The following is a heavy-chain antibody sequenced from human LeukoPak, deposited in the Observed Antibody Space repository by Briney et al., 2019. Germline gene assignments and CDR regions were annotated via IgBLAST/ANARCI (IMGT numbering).Heavy chain of an antibody. V-gene: IGHV3-23*01. Sequence: PGGSLRVSCAASGFTFSSSAMTWVPQAPGRGREWVSGISGRGGRTYYADSVKGRCTVSRDNCKNTMYLQMHSLRAEDTAVYYCAKKSGRGFDYWGQGTLVTVSS. CDR1: GFTFSSSA. J-gene: IGHJ4*02. D-gene: IGHD3-10*01. CDR3: AKKSGRGFDY. CDR2: ISGRGGRT.